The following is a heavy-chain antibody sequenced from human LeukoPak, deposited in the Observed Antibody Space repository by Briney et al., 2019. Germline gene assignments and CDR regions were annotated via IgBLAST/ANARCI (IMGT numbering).Heavy chain of an antibody. D-gene: IGHD3-3*01. CDR2: INPNSGGT. V-gene: IGHV1-2*02. CDR1: GYTFTDYY. J-gene: IGHJ4*02. CDR3: ARLRFLEWLDY. Sequence: ASVKVSCKASGYTFTDYYMHWVRQAPGQGLEWMGWINPNSGGTNYAQKFQGRVTMTRDTSVSTAYMELSRLRSDDTAVYYCARLRFLEWLDYWGQGTLVTVSS.